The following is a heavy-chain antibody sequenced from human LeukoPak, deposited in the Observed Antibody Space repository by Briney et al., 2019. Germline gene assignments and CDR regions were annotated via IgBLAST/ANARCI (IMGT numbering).Heavy chain of an antibody. D-gene: IGHD3-22*01. J-gene: IGHJ4*02. Sequence: PSETLSLTCTVSGGSMSSNYWSWLRQPPGKGLEGMGYIYYRGSTNYNASLKSRVTISVDTSKNQFSLKLSSVTAADSAVYYCARRRRYSYDSSGFLGWVSYFDYWGQGTLVTVSS. CDR1: GGSMSSNY. V-gene: IGHV4-59*12. CDR2: IYYRGST. CDR3: ARRRRYSYDSSGFLGWVSYFDY.